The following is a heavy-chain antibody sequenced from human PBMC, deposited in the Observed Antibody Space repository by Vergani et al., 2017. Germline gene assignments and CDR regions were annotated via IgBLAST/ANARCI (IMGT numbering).Heavy chain of an antibody. CDR2: ISGDGGST. D-gene: IGHD3-16*01. Sequence: EVQLVESGGGVVQPGGSLRLSCAASGFTFDDYAMHWVRQAPGQGLEWVSLISGDGGSTYYADSVKGRFTISRDNSKNSLYLQMNSLRTEDTALYYCAKDMVRFPYAYYFDYWGQGTLVTVSS. J-gene: IGHJ4*02. CDR1: GFTFDDYA. V-gene: IGHV3-43*02. CDR3: AKDMVRFPYAYYFDY.